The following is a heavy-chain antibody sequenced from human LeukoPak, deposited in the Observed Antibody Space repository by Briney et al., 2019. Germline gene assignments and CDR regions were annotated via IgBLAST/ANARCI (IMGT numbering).Heavy chain of an antibody. J-gene: IGHJ5*02. D-gene: IGHD1-26*01. V-gene: IGHV1-2*02. CDR1: GYTFTGYY. CDR3: ARALVGATDWFDP. Sequence: ASVKVSCKASGYTFTGYYMHWVRQAPGQGLEWMGWINPNSGGTNYAQKFQGRVTMTRDTSISTAYMELSRLRSDDTAVYYCARALVGATDWFDPWGLGTLVTVSS. CDR2: INPNSGGT.